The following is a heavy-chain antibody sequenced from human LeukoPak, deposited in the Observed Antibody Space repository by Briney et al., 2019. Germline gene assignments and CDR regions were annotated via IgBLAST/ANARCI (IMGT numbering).Heavy chain of an antibody. D-gene: IGHD4-23*01. CDR3: ARDRRFNGGNWEFDY. Sequence: GSSVKVSCKASGGTFSSYAISWVRQAPGQGLEWMGGIIPIFGTANYAQKFQGRVTITADESTSTACMELSSLRSEDTAVYYCARDRRFNGGNWEFDYWGQGTLVTVSS. J-gene: IGHJ4*02. V-gene: IGHV1-69*01. CDR2: IIPIFGTA. CDR1: GGTFSSYA.